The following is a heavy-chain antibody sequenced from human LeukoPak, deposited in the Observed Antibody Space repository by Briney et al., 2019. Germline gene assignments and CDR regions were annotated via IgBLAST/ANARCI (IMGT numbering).Heavy chain of an antibody. V-gene: IGHV3-73*01. CDR2: IRSKANSYAT. J-gene: IGHJ4*02. Sequence: PGGSLRLSCAASGFTFSGSAMHWVRQASGKGLEWVGRIRSKANSYATAYAASGKGRFTISRDDSKNTAYLQMNSLKTEDTAVYYCTSMVASFDYWGQGTLVTVSS. CDR3: TSMVASFDY. D-gene: IGHD5-12*01. CDR1: GFTFSGSA.